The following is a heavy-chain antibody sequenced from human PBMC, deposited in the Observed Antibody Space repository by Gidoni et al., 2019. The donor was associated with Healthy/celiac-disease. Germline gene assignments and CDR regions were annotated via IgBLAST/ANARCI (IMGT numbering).Heavy chain of an antibody. Sequence: QLQLQESGPGLVKPSETLSLTCTVSGGSISSSSYYWGWIRQPPGKGLEWIGSIYYSGSTYYNPSLKSRVTISVDTSKNQFSLKLSSVTAADTAVYYCARRNTAMRTNFGAFDIWGQGTMVTVSS. CDR2: IYYSGST. CDR1: GGSISSSSYY. D-gene: IGHD5-18*01. J-gene: IGHJ3*02. CDR3: ARRNTAMRTNFGAFDI. V-gene: IGHV4-39*01.